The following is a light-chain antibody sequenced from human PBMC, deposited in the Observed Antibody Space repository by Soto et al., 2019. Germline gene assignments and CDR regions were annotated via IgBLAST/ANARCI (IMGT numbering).Light chain of an antibody. CDR2: DAS. V-gene: IGKV3-11*01. CDR1: QSVSSS. Sequence: EIVLTQSPATLSVSPGDRVTLSCRASQSVSSSLAWYQQKSGQAPGLLVYDASKRATGIPARFSGSGSGTEFTLTISSLEPEDSAVYYCQQGSAWPYTFGQGTKLEIK. CDR3: QQGSAWPYT. J-gene: IGKJ2*01.